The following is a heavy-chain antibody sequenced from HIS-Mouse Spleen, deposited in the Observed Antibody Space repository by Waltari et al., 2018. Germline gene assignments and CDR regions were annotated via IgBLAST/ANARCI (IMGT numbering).Heavy chain of an antibody. J-gene: IGHJ4*02. CDR2: ISSSSSYI. V-gene: IGHV3-21*01. CDR3: ARVRRGYSYGYLDY. Sequence: EVQLVESGGGLVKPGGSLRLTCAASGFTFRSYSMNWVRQAPGKGLEEVSSISSSSSYIYYADSVKGRFTISRDNAKNSLYLQMNSLRAEDTAVYYCARVRRGYSYGYLDYWGQGTLVTVSS. D-gene: IGHD5-18*01. CDR1: GFTFRSYS.